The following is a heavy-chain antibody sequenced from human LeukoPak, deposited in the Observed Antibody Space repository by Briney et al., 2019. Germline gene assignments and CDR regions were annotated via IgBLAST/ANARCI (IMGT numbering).Heavy chain of an antibody. CDR2: IYYSGST. CDR3: ARDSLGGSYFDY. J-gene: IGHJ4*02. CDR1: GGSISSYY. V-gene: IGHV4-59*01. Sequence: SETLSLTCTVSGGSISSYYWSWIRQPPGKGLEWIGYIYYSGSTNYNPSLKSRVTISVDTSKNQFSLKLSSVTAADTAVYYCARDSLGGSYFDYRGQGTLVTVSS. D-gene: IGHD1-26*01.